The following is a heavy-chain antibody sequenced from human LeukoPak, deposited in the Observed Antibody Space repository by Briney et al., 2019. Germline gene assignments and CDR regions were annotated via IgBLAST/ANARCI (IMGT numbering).Heavy chain of an antibody. CDR1: GGSFSGYY. Sequence: PSETLSLTCVVYGGSFSGYYWSWIRQPPGNGLEWIGEINHRGSTNYNPSLKSRVTISVDTSKNQFSLKLSSVTAADTAVYYCARGGPSGYVDWGQGTLVTVSS. D-gene: IGHD5-12*01. CDR2: INHRGST. V-gene: IGHV4-34*01. J-gene: IGHJ4*02. CDR3: ARGGPSGYVD.